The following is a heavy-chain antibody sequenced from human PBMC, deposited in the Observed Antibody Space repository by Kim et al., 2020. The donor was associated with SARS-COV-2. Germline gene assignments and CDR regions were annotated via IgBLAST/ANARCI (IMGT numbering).Heavy chain of an antibody. J-gene: IGHJ4*02. D-gene: IGHD3-3*01. Sequence: GGSPRLSCAASGFSVRSYWMHWVRQVPGKGLEWVARINEDGRTTNHADSVKGRFSISRDSAKNTLLLQMNGLRVEDTAVYYCSKDTFGPEDSWGQGTLVTVSS. CDR3: SKDTFGPEDS. CDR2: INEDGRTT. V-gene: IGHV3-74*01. CDR1: GFSVRSYW.